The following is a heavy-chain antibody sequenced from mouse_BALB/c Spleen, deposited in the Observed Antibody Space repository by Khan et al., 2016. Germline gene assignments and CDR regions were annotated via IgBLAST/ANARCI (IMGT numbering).Heavy chain of an antibody. CDR1: GFTFNTNA. Sequence: EVQLVETGGGLVQPKGSLKLSCAASGFTFNTNAMNWVRQAPGKGLEWVARIRSKSNNYATYYADSVKDRFTISRDDSQSMLYLQMNNLKTEDTAMYYCGRDHYCSSWFAYWGQGTLVTVSA. J-gene: IGHJ3*01. V-gene: IGHV10S3*01. CDR3: GRDHYCSSWFAY. D-gene: IGHD1-1*01. CDR2: IRSKSNNYAT.